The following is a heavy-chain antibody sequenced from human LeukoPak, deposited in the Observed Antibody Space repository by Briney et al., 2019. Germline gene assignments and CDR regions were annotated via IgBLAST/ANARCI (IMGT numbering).Heavy chain of an antibody. CDR1: GYTFTGHY. CDR2: INPNSGGT. J-gene: IGHJ4*02. Sequence: LGASVRVSCKASGYTFTGHYMHWVRQAPGQGLEWMGWINPNSGGTNYARKFQGRVTMTRDTSISTAYMELSRLRSDDTAVYYCARDLRYDNYWGQGTLVTVSS. CDR3: ARDLRYDNY. D-gene: IGHD3-9*01. V-gene: IGHV1-2*03.